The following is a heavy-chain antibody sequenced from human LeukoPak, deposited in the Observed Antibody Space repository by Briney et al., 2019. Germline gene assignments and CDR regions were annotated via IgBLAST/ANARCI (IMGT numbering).Heavy chain of an antibody. J-gene: IGHJ6*03. CDR2: INPSGGST. D-gene: IGHD2-21*02. Sequence: ASVKVSCKASGYTFTSYYMHWVRQAPGQGLEWMGIINPSGGSTSYAQKLQGRVTMTRDTSTSTVYMELSSLRSEDTAVYYCATTLLCGGDCSFYEYYMDVWGKGSTVTVSS. V-gene: IGHV1-46*01. CDR3: ATTLLCGGDCSFYEYYMDV. CDR1: GYTFTSYY.